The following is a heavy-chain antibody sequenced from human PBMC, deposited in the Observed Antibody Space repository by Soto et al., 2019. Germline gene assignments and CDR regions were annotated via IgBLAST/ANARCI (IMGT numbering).Heavy chain of an antibody. CDR1: GYTFTSYG. V-gene: IGHV1-18*01. D-gene: IGHD3-22*01. J-gene: IGHJ5*02. CDR3: ARVETYYYDSSGYSGWFDP. CDR2: ISAYNGNT. Sequence: QVQLVQSGAEVKKPGASVKVSCKASGYTFTSYGISWVRQAPGQGLEWMGWISAYNGNTNYAQKLQGRVTMTTDTSTSTAYMELRSLRSDDTAVYYCARVETYYYDSSGYSGWFDPWGQGTLVTVSS.